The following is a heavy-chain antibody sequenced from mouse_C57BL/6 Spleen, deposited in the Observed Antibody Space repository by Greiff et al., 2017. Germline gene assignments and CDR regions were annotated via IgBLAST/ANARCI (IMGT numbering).Heavy chain of an antibody. CDR1: GYTFTDYY. CDR3: ARAGYGNYLYYAMDY. Sequence: QVQLQQSGAELVRPGASVKLSCKASGYTFTDYYINWVKQRPGQGLEWIARIYPGSGNTYYNEKFKGKATLTAEKSSSTAYMQLSSLTSEDSAVYFCARAGYGNYLYYAMDYWGQGTSVTVSS. J-gene: IGHJ4*01. D-gene: IGHD2-1*01. CDR2: IYPGSGNT. V-gene: IGHV1-76*01.